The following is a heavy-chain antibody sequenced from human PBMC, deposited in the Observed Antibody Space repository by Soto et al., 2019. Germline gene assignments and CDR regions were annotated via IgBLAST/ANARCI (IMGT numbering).Heavy chain of an antibody. CDR3: ARERDSSSWGNYGMDV. CDR1: GFPFSSYW. V-gene: IGHV3-74*01. Sequence: GGSLRLSCAASGFPFSSYWMHWVRQAPGKGLVWVSRINSDGSSTSYADSVKGRFTISRDNAKNTLYLQMNSLRAEDTAVYYCARERDSSSWGNYGMDVWGQGTTVTVSS. J-gene: IGHJ6*02. D-gene: IGHD6-13*01. CDR2: INSDGSST.